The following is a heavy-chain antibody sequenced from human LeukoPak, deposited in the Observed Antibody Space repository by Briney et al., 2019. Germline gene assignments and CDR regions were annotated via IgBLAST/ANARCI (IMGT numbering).Heavy chain of an antibody. V-gene: IGHV3-20*04. Sequence: RPGGSLRLSCAASGFTFDDYGMSWVRQAPGKGLEWVSGINWNSGSTGYADSVKGRFTISRDNAKNSLYLQMNSLRAEDTALYYCARGGEATIYDDAFDIWGKGTTVTVSS. D-gene: IGHD5-12*01. CDR3: ARGGEATIYDDAFDI. CDR1: GFTFDDYG. CDR2: INWNSGST. J-gene: IGHJ3*02.